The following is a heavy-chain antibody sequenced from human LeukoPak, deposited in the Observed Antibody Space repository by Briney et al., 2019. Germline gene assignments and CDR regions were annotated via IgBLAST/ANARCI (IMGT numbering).Heavy chain of an antibody. V-gene: IGHV4-59*01. CDR3: ARTKPLDPFDF. J-gene: IGHJ3*01. Sequence: PSETLSLTCTVSGGSISSYYWSWIRQPPGKGLEWVGYIYYSGNTYYNPSLKSRATISVDTSKNQFSLKVNSVTAADTAVYYCARTKPLDPFDFWGQGTLVTVSS. CDR1: GGSISSYY. CDR2: IYYSGNT.